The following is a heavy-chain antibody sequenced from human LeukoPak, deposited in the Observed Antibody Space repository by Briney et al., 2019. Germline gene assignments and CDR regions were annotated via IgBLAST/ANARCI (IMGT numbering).Heavy chain of an antibody. CDR2: IKQDGSEK. V-gene: IGHV3-7*01. CDR1: GFTFSSYW. Sequence: RTGGSLRLSCAASGFTFSSYWMSWVRQASGKGLEWVANIKQDGSEKYYVDSVKGRFTISRDNAKNSLYLQMNSLRAEDTAVYYCARLYSSGWYQTPSWFDPWGQGTLVTVSS. D-gene: IGHD6-19*01. J-gene: IGHJ5*02. CDR3: ARLYSSGWYQTPSWFDP.